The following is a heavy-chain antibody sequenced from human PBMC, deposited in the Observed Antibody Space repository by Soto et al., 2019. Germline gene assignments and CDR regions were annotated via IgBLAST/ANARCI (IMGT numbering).Heavy chain of an antibody. D-gene: IGHD2-8*01. Sequence: QVQLVESGGGVVQPGRSLRLSCAASGFTFSSYGMHWVRQAPGKGLEWVAVIWYDGSNKYYADSVKGRFTISRDNSKNTLYLQMNSLRAEDTAVYYCPREAYCTNGVCYASFDYWGQGTLVTVSS. CDR3: PREAYCTNGVCYASFDY. CDR1: GFTFSSYG. J-gene: IGHJ4*02. CDR2: IWYDGSNK. V-gene: IGHV3-33*01.